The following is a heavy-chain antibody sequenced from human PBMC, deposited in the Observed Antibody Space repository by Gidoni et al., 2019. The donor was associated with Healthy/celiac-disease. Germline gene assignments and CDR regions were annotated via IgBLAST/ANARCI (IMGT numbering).Heavy chain of an antibody. CDR1: GSPFGSHA. V-gene: IGHV3-30-3*01. Sequence: QVQLRESGGGVVQPGMSLRPSGPAPGSPFGSHAIHCVRQAPGKGLEWVAVISYDGSNKYYADSVKGRFTISRDNSKNTLYLQMNSLRAEDTAVYYCARDAGYCSSTSCYRDYYYYMDVWGKGTTVTVSS. J-gene: IGHJ6*03. CDR2: ISYDGSNK. D-gene: IGHD2-2*01. CDR3: ARDAGYCSSTSCYRDYYYYMDV.